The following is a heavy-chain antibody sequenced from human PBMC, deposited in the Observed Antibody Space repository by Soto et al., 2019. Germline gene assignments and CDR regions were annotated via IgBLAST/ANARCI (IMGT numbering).Heavy chain of an antibody. Sequence: GASVKVSCKASGYTFTSYYMHWVRQAPGQGLEWMGIINPSGGSTSYAQKFQGRVTMTRDTSTSTVYMELSSLRSEDTAVYYCARAGAEYYDILTGTYYYGMDVWGQGTTVTVSS. CDR2: INPSGGST. D-gene: IGHD3-9*01. CDR1: GYTFTSYY. CDR3: ARAGAEYYDILTGTYYYGMDV. J-gene: IGHJ6*02. V-gene: IGHV1-46*01.